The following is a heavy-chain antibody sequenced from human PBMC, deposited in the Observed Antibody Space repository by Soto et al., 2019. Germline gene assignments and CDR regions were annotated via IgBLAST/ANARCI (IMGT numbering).Heavy chain of an antibody. J-gene: IGHJ6*03. D-gene: IGHD2-2*01. CDR2: IYYSGST. CDR1: GGSISSSSYY. CDR3: ASQVRVVVPAAPSWPYYYYMDV. V-gene: IGHV4-39*01. Sequence: SETLSLTCTVSGGSISSSSYYWGWIRQPPGKGLEWIGSIYYSGSTYYNPSLKSRVTITVDTSKNQFSLRLSSVTAADTGVYYCASQVRVVVPAAPSWPYYYYMDVWGKGTTVTVSS.